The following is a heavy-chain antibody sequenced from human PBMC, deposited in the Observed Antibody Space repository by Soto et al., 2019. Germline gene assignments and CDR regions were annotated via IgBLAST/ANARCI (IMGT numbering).Heavy chain of an antibody. J-gene: IGHJ5*02. Sequence: PGGSLRLSCAASGFTFSTTTMNWVRQAPGKGLEWVSYISKSGTTTYYAESVKGRFTISRDNAKNSVFLQMDSLRDEDTAVYYCAKDGASFDVWGQGTLVTVSS. D-gene: IGHD2-15*01. V-gene: IGHV3-48*02. CDR1: GFTFSTTT. CDR3: AKDGASFDV. CDR2: ISKSGTTT.